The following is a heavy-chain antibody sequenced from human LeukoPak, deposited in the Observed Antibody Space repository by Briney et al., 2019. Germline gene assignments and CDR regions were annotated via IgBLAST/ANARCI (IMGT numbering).Heavy chain of an antibody. J-gene: IGHJ6*03. V-gene: IGHV3-30*04. D-gene: IGHD2-2*01. CDR1: GFTFSSYA. CDR2: ISYDGSNK. Sequence: GGSLRLSCAAPGFTFSSYAMHWVRQAPGKGLEWVAVISYDGSNKYYADSVKGRFTISRDNAKNSLYLQMNSLRAEDTAVYYCARVGPAYYYTDVWGKGTTVTVSS. CDR3: ARVGPAYYYTDV.